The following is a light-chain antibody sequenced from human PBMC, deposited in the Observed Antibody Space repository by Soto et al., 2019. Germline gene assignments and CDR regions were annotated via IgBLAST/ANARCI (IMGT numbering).Light chain of an antibody. Sequence: IQMTLSPSTLPASVGDIVTITCPASQSISNWLAWYQQKPGKAPKLLIYAASSLQSGVPSRFSGSGSETDFTLTISSLQPEDFATYSCQQSYSTTWTCGQGTKGDIK. CDR2: AAS. V-gene: IGKV1-39*01. J-gene: IGKJ1*01. CDR1: QSISNW. CDR3: QQSYSTTWT.